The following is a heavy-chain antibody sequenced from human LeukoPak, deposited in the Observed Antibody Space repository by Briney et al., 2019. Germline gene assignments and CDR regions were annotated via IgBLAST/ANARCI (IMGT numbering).Heavy chain of an antibody. CDR1: GSIFTTYW. D-gene: IGHD3-22*01. V-gene: IGHV5-51*01. CDR2: IYPSDSDT. Sequence: GESLQISCQASGSIFTTYWIGWVRQLSGKGLEWMGIIYPSDSDTRYSQSFQGQVTISADKSISTAYLQWSSLKASDTAIYYCARLTQKVNGNFDYWGQGTLVTVSS. J-gene: IGHJ4*02. CDR3: ARLTQKVNGNFDY.